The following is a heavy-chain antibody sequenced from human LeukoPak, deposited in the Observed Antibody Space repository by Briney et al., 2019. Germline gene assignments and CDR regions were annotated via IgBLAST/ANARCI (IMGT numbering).Heavy chain of an antibody. V-gene: IGHV3-7*01. D-gene: IGHD3-10*01. CDR2: IKEDGSEI. CDR3: TRTPDGVDY. CDR1: GFTFSNYW. Sequence: PGGSLRLSCAASGFTFSNYWMTWVRQAPGKGLEWGANIKEDGSEIFYVDSVKGRFTISRDNARNSLYLQMNSLRAEDTAVYYCTRTPDGVDYWGQGTLVTVSS. J-gene: IGHJ4*02.